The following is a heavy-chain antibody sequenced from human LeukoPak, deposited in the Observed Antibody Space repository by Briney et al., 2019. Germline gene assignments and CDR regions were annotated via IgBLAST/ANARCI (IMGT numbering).Heavy chain of an antibody. D-gene: IGHD6-19*01. V-gene: IGHV4-39*07. J-gene: IGHJ4*02. Sequence: PSETLSLTCTVSGGSISSYYWSWIRQPPGKGLEWIGSIYYSGSTYYNPSLKSRVTISVDTPKNQFSLKLSSVTAADTAVYYCARVVAGLFDYWGQGTLVTVSS. CDR2: IYYSGST. CDR3: ARVVAGLFDY. CDR1: GGSISSYY.